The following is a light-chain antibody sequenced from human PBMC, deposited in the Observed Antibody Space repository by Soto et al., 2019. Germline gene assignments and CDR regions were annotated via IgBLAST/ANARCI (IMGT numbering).Light chain of an antibody. CDR3: QTYNSARVT. CDR2: AAS. V-gene: IGKV1-27*01. J-gene: IGKJ4*01. Sequence: DIQMTQSPSSLSASVGDRVTITCRASQGISNSLAWYQQNAGKSPKLLIYAASNLQSGVPSRFSGSGSGTDFSLTISSLQPEDVATSYYQTYNSARVTFGGGTKVEIK. CDR1: QGISNS.